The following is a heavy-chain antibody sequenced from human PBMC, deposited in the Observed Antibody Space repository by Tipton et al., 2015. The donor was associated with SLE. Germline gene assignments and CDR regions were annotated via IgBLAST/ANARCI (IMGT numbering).Heavy chain of an antibody. Sequence: LRLSCTASGCSISSGGYYWSWVRQHPGRGLVWIAFIYYSGSTFYNPSLKSRVTVSVDTSKNQFSLNLTSVTAADTAVYYFAKGYSNYEVYWGQGTLVTVSS. CDR3: AKGYSNYEVY. CDR2: IYYSGST. D-gene: IGHD4-11*01. V-gene: IGHV4-31*03. J-gene: IGHJ4*02. CDR1: GCSISSGGYY.